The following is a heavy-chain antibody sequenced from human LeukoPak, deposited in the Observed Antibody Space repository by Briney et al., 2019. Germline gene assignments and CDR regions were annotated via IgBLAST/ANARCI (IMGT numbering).Heavy chain of an antibody. CDR2: ISGGGGST. D-gene: IGHD1-26*01. J-gene: IGHJ4*02. CDR3: AKGGKWDVTPFDY. Sequence: GGSLRLSCAASGFTFTSYSMNWLRQAPGKGLEWVSTISGGGGSTYYADSVKGRFTISRDNSKNTLYLQVNSLRAEDTAVYYCAKGGKWDVTPFDYWGQGTLVTVSS. CDR1: GFTFTSYS. V-gene: IGHV3-23*01.